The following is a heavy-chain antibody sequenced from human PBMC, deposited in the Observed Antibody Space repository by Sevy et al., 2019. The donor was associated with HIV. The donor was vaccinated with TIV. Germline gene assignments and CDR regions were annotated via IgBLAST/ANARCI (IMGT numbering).Heavy chain of an antibody. CDR3: ARDGEAYYDSSGYYSAIFDY. V-gene: IGHV3-30-3*01. D-gene: IGHD3-22*01. Sequence: GGSLRLSCAASGFTFSSYAMHWVRQAPGKGLEWVAVISYDGSNKYYADSVKGRFTISRDNSKNTLYLQMNSLRAEDTVVYYGARDGEAYYDSSGYYSAIFDYWGQGTLVTVSS. J-gene: IGHJ4*02. CDR1: GFTFSSYA. CDR2: ISYDGSNK.